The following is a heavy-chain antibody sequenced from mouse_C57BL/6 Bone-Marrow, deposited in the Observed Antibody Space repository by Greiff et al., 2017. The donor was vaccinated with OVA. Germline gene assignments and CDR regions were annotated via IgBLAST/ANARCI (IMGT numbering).Heavy chain of an antibody. J-gene: IGHJ4*01. V-gene: IGHV2-9-1*01. Sequence: VKVEESGPGLVAPSQSLSITCTVSGFSLTSYAISWVRQPPGKGLEWLGVIWTGGGTNYNSALKSRLSISKDNSKSQVFLKMNSLQTDDTARYYCARNLITTVVARYAMDYWGQGTSVTVSS. CDR1: GFSLTSYA. CDR3: ARNLITTVVARYAMDY. CDR2: IWTGGGT. D-gene: IGHD1-1*01.